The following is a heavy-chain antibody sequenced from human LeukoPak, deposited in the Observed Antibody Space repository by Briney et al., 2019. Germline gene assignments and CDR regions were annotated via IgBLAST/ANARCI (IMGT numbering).Heavy chain of an antibody. J-gene: IGHJ4*02. CDR3: AKNVLLWFGEF. CDR2: ISGSGDST. D-gene: IGHD3-10*01. CDR1: GFTFCSYA. V-gene: IGHV3-23*01. Sequence: GGSLRLSCAASGFTFCSYAMSWVREAPGKGLEGVSAISGSGDSTYYADSVKGRFTISRDNSKNTLDLQMSSLRAEDTAVYYCAKNVLLWFGEFRGQGTLVTVSS.